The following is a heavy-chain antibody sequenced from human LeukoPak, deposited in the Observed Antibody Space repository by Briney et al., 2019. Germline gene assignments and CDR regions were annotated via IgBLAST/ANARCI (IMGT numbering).Heavy chain of an antibody. CDR2: ISYDGSNK. CDR3: AREAYGQHYFDY. V-gene: IGHV3-30-3*01. Sequence: PGRSLSLSCAASGFTFSRYAMHWVRQAPGKGLEWVAVISYDGSNKYYADSVKGRFTISRDNSKNTLYLQMNSLRAEDTAVFQCAREAYGQHYFDYWGQGSLVIVSS. D-gene: IGHD4-17*01. J-gene: IGHJ4*02. CDR1: GFTFSRYA.